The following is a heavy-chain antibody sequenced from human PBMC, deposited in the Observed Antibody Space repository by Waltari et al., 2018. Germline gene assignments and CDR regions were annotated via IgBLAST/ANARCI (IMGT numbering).Heavy chain of an antibody. J-gene: IGHJ6*02. V-gene: IGHV4-59*01. D-gene: IGHD3-10*01. Sequence: QVQLQESGPGLVQPSETLSLPCTVSGGSISSYYCSWLRQPPGKGLEWIGYIYYSGSTNYNPSLKSRVTISVDTSKNQFSLKLSSVTAADTAVYYCARTMVRGVADGMDVWGQGTTVTVSS. CDR2: IYYSGST. CDR3: ARTMVRGVADGMDV. CDR1: GGSISSYY.